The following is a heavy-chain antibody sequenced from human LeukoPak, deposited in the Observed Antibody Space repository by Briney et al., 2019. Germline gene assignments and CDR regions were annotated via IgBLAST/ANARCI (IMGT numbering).Heavy chain of an antibody. Sequence: GGPLKLSCAASVFSFSDYPMSWVRQAPGKALEWVSGFSDNFSGSGGRTHSADSVKGRFTISRDNSKNMLYLQMNSLRAEDTAVYYCAKGKINHEGAFDVWGQGTLVTVS. V-gene: IGHV3-23*01. CDR3: AKGKINHEGAFDV. J-gene: IGHJ3*01. CDR1: VFSFSDYP. CDR2: FSDNFSGSGGRT.